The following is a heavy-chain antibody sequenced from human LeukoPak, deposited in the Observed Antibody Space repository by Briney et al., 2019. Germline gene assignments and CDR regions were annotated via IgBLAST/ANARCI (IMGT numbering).Heavy chain of an antibody. CDR3: ARDGLNYYGSGSHRGNDY. J-gene: IGHJ4*02. CDR1: GGSFGGYY. Sequence: PSETLSLTCAVYGGSFGGYYWSWIRQPPGKGLEWIGEINHSGSTNYNPSLKSRVTISVDTSKNQFSLKLSSVTAADTAVYYCARDGLNYYGSGSHRGNDYWGQGTLVTVSS. D-gene: IGHD3-10*01. CDR2: INHSGST. V-gene: IGHV4-34*01.